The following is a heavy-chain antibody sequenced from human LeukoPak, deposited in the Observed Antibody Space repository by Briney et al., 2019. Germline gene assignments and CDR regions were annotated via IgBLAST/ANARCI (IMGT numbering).Heavy chain of an antibody. Sequence: SEALSLTCTVSGGSISSGDYYWGWIRQPPGKGLEWIGYIYYSGSTYYNPSLKSRVTISVDTSKNQFSLKLSSVTAADTAVYYCARDIAVAGTGNWFDPWGQGTLVTVSS. D-gene: IGHD6-19*01. CDR2: IYYSGST. CDR3: ARDIAVAGTGNWFDP. CDR1: GGSISSGDYY. J-gene: IGHJ5*02. V-gene: IGHV4-30-4*08.